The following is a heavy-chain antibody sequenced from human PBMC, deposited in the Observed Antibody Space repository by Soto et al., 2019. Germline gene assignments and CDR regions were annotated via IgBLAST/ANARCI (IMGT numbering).Heavy chain of an antibody. J-gene: IGHJ5*02. CDR1: GYSFTDYH. CDR3: ARAPREKQLVVWFDP. CDR2: ISAYNGNT. D-gene: IGHD6-6*01. V-gene: IGHV1-18*04. Sequence: GASVKVSCKASGYSFTDYHIHWVRQAPGQGLEWMGWISAYNGNTNYAQKLQGRVTMTTDTSTSTAYMELRSLRSDDTAVYYCARAPREKQLVVWFDPWGQGTLVTVSS.